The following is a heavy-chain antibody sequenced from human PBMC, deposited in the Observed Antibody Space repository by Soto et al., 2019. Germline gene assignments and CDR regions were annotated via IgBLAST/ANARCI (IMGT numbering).Heavy chain of an antibody. D-gene: IGHD3-10*01. J-gene: IGHJ5*02. CDR3: ARSTMVRGVTP. CDR1: GYTFTSYA. V-gene: IGHV1-3*01. Sequence: QVQLVQSGAEVKKPGASVKVSCKASGYTFTSYAMHWVRQAPGQRLEWMGWINAGNGNTKYSQKFQGRVTITRDTSASTAYMELSSLRPEDTAVYYCARSTMVRGVTPWGQGTLVSVSS. CDR2: INAGNGNT.